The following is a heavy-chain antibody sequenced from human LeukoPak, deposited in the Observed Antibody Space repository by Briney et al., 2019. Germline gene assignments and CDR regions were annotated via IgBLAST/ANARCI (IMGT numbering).Heavy chain of an antibody. J-gene: IGHJ4*02. Sequence: PSETLSLTCTVSGGSISSYYWSWIRQPAGKGLEWIGRIYTSGSTNNNPSLKSGAPISVDTPKTQSSLSLSPLPAAETAVYYCTRDPSRYGLDYWGQGTLVTVSS. CDR2: IYTSGST. CDR1: GGSISSYY. V-gene: IGHV4-4*07. D-gene: IGHD4-17*01. CDR3: TRDPSRYGLDY.